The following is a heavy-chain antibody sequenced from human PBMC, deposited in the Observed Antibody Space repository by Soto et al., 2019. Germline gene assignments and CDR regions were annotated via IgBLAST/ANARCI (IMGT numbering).Heavy chain of an antibody. Sequence: GGSLRLSCAASGFTFDDYAMHWVRQAPGKGLEWVSGISWNSGSIGYADSVKGRFTISRDNAKNSLYLQMNSLRAEDTALYYCAKSKGIMITFGGVLALVPFDYWGQGTLVTVSS. D-gene: IGHD3-16*01. CDR3: AKSKGIMITFGGVLALVPFDY. V-gene: IGHV3-9*01. CDR1: GFTFDDYA. J-gene: IGHJ4*02. CDR2: ISWNSGSI.